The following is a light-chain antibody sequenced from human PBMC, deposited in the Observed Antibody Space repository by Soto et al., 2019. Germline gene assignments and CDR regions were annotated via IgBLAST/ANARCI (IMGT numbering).Light chain of an antibody. Sequence: EIVLTQSPGTLSLSPGERATLSCRASQSVSSNLAWYQQEPGQAPRLLIYGASSRATGIPDRFSGSGSGTDFTLTISRMEPEDFAVYYCQQYSSSPPLTFGGGTKVDIK. CDR2: GAS. J-gene: IGKJ4*01. CDR3: QQYSSSPPLT. CDR1: QSVSSN. V-gene: IGKV3-20*01.